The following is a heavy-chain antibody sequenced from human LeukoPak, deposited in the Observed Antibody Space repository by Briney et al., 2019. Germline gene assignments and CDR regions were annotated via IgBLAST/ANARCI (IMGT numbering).Heavy chain of an antibody. D-gene: IGHD3-16*01. J-gene: IGHJ6*02. CDR2: INSAGSST. CDR3: ARGWVEGYYYYGMDV. V-gene: IGHV3-74*01. Sequence: GGSLRLSCAASGFTFSSYWMHWVRQAPGKGLVWVSRINSAGSSTGYADSVKGRFTISRDNSKNTLYLQMNSLRAEDTAVYYCARGWVEGYYYYGMDVWGQGTTVTVSS. CDR1: GFTFSSYW.